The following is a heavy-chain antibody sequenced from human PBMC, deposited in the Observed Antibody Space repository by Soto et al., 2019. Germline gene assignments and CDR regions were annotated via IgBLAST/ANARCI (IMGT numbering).Heavy chain of an antibody. CDR3: ARDEGGYDILTGYYKAHHFDY. J-gene: IGHJ4*02. Sequence: ASVKVSCKASGYTFTHFYITWVRQAPGQGLEWMGAISPHNFNTNYAQKFRGRVTLTTEKSTNTAYMDLRSLTSDDTAVYYWARDEGGYDILTGYYKAHHFDYWGQGVPVTVSS. V-gene: IGHV1-18*01. CDR2: ISPHNFNT. D-gene: IGHD3-9*01. CDR1: GYTFTHFY.